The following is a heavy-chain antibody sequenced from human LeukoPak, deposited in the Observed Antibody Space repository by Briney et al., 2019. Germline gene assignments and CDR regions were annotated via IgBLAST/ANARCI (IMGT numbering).Heavy chain of an antibody. J-gene: IGHJ4*02. CDR1: GFSFSTYD. D-gene: IGHD5-24*01. CDR2: ISTTGGYT. CDR3: AKKPATIKFPFDI. V-gene: IGHV3-23*01. Sequence: GGSLRLSCVGSGFSFSTYDMGWVRQTPGKGLEWVSAISTTGGYTEDADSVKGRFTISRDNSQNTLFLQMHSLGAEDTAVYYCAKKPATIKFPFDIWGQGTLVTVSP.